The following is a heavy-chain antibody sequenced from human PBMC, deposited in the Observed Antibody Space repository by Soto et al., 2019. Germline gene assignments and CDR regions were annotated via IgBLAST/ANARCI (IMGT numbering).Heavy chain of an antibody. CDR1: GDSISSGDYY. Sequence: QVQLQESGPGLVKPSQTLSLTCTVSGDSISSGDYYWSWIRQHPAKGLEWIGYISYSGTTYYNPSLKRRITISLDTSKNQFSLKLSSVTAADTAVYYCARDYGSGFYFGMDVWGQGTTVTSSS. CDR2: ISYSGTT. D-gene: IGHD3-10*01. J-gene: IGHJ6*02. V-gene: IGHV4-31*03. CDR3: ARDYGSGFYFGMDV.